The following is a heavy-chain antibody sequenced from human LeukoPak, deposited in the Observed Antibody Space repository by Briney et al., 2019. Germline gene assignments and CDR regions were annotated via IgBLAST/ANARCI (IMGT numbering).Heavy chain of an antibody. CDR3: ARGLRWYRHFDY. D-gene: IGHD4-17*01. V-gene: IGHV1-8*02. CDR2: MNPNSGNT. Sequence: ASVKVSCKASGYTFTSYYMHWVRQATGQGLEWMGWMNPNSGNTGYAQKFQGRVTMTRNTSISTAYMELSSLRSEDTAVYYCARGLRWYRHFDYWGQGTLVTVSS. J-gene: IGHJ4*02. CDR1: GYTFTSYY.